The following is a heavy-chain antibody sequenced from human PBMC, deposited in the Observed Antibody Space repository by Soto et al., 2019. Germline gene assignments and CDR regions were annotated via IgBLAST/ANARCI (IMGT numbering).Heavy chain of an antibody. CDR1: GYTFTGYY. J-gene: IGHJ4*02. CDR2: INPNSGGT. D-gene: IGHD6-19*01. V-gene: IGHV1-2*02. Sequence: ASVKVSCKASGYTFTGYYMHWVRQAPGQGLEWMGWINPNSGGTNYAQKFQGRVTMTRDTPISTAYMELSRLRSDDTAVYHCARDHGAVAATGQILHSLDPVFDYWGQGTLVTVSS. CDR3: ARDHGAVAATGQILHSLDPVFDY.